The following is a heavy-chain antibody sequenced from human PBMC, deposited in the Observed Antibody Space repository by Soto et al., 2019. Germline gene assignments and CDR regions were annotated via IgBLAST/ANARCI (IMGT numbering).Heavy chain of an antibody. CDR1: GDSVSSNSAA. D-gene: IGHD5-18*01. CDR3: ARERDTAMVNFMDV. CDR2: TYYRSKWDN. J-gene: IGHJ6*02. V-gene: IGHV6-1*01. Sequence: QTLSLTCAISGDSVSSNSAAWNWIRQSPSRGLEWLGKTYYRSKWDNDYAESVISRITISPDTSKNLFSLQLSSVTPEDTAVYFCARERDTAMVNFMDVWGQGTTVTVSS.